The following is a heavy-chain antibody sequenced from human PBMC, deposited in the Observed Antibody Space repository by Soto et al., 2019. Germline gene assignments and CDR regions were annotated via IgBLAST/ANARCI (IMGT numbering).Heavy chain of an antibody. CDR1: GFTFSSYG. J-gene: IGHJ4*02. CDR2: ISYDGSNK. D-gene: IGHD4-17*01. V-gene: IGHV3-30*18. CDR3: AKALYGGNSTPSF. Sequence: PGGSLRLSCAASGFTFSSYGMHWVRQAPGKGLEWVAVISYDGSNKYYADSVKGRFTISRDNSKNTLYLQMNSLRAEDTAVYYCAKALYGGNSTPSFWGQGTLVTVSS.